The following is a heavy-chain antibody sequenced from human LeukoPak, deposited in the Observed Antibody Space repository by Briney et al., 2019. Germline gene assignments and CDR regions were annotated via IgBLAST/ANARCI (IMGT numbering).Heavy chain of an antibody. CDR2: LYSRGSP. CDR1: GASISTYD. Sequence: SETLSLTCAVSGASISTYDWSWIRQSPGKGLEWIGYLYSRGSPNYNPSLKRRVTISVDTSKDHFCLTLSSVTAVDTAVYYCARLRPTSGEWPFDTGGQGTMVTVSS. J-gene: IGHJ3*02. D-gene: IGHD3-3*01. CDR3: ARLRPTSGEWPFDT. V-gene: IGHV4-59*01.